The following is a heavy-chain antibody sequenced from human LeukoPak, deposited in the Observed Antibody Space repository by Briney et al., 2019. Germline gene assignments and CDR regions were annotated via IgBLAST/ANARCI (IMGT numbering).Heavy chain of an antibody. D-gene: IGHD2-15*01. CDR3: ARDGYCSGGSCYTFDY. J-gene: IGHJ4*02. Sequence: PGGSLRLSCAASGFTFSSYGMHWVRQAPGKGLEWVAVIWYDGSNKYYADSVKGRLTISRDNSKNTLYLQMNSLRAEDTAVYYCARDGYCSGGSCYTFDYWGQGTLVTVSS. CDR2: IWYDGSNK. V-gene: IGHV3-33*01. CDR1: GFTFSSYG.